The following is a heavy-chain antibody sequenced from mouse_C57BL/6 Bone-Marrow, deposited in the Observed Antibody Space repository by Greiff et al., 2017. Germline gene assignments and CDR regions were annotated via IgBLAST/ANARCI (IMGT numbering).Heavy chain of an antibody. J-gene: IGHJ1*03. CDR2: ISDGGRYT. V-gene: IGHV5-4*01. CDR1: GFTFSSYA. CDR3: ARERYYGSSPWYFDV. D-gene: IGHD1-1*01. Sequence: EVKLMESGGGLVKPGGSLKLSCAASGFTFSSYAMSWVRQTPEKRLEWVATISDGGRYTYYPDNVKGRFTISRDNAKNNLYLQMSNLKSEDTAVYYWARERYYGSSPWYFDVWGTGTTVTVSS.